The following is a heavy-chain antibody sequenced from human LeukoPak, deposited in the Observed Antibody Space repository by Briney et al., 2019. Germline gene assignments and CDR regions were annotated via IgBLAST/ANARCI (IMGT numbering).Heavy chain of an antibody. J-gene: IGHJ3*02. D-gene: IGHD3-16*01. CDR3: ARANLDGGDAFDI. CDR1: GGSISSGGYY. Sequence: SETLSLTCTVSGGSISSGGYYWSWIRQHPGKGLEWIGYIYYSGSTYYNPSLKSRVTISVDTSKNQFSLKLRSVTAADTAVYYCARANLDGGDAFDIWGQGTMVTVSS. CDR2: IYYSGST. V-gene: IGHV4-31*03.